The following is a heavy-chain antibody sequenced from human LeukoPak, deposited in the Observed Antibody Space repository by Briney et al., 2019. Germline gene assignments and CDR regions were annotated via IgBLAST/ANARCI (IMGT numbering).Heavy chain of an antibody. J-gene: IGHJ3*02. D-gene: IGHD5/OR15-5a*01. V-gene: IGHV3-7*01. CDR2: IKQDGSEK. CDR1: GFTFSSYW. CDR3: TRGLPGDAFDI. Sequence: GGSLRLSCAASGFTFSSYWMSWVRQAPGKGLEWVANIKQDGSEKYYVDSVKGRFTISRDNAKNSLYLQMNSLRAEDTAVYYCTRGLPGDAFDIWGQGTMVTVSS.